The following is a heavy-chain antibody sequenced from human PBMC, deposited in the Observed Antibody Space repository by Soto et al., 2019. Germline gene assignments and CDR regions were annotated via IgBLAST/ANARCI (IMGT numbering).Heavy chain of an antibody. V-gene: IGHV5-51*01. D-gene: IGHD6-6*01. Sequence: GESLKLSCQASGYSFTTYWIGWVRQMPGNGLEWMGTIYPGDSDTKYSPSFQGQVTISADKSISTAYLQWCSLKASDTVMYYCARHLLEYSRSLSGYSFDSWGQGTPVTVSS. CDR2: IYPGDSDT. CDR1: GYSFTTYW. J-gene: IGHJ4*02. CDR3: ARHLLEYSRSLSGYSFDS.